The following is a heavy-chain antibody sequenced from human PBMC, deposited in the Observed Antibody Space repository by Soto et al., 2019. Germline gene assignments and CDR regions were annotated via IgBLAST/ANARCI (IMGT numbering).Heavy chain of an antibody. CDR1: GDSVSSNSAA. CDR2: TYYRSKWYN. CDR3: ARGILGYCSSTSCYAYNAFDI. V-gene: IGHV6-1*01. J-gene: IGHJ3*02. Sequence: SQTLSLTCAISGDSVSSNSAAWNWIRQSPSRGLEWLGRTYYRSKWYNDYAVSVKSRITINPDTSKNQFSLQLNSVTPKDTAVYYCARGILGYCSSTSCYAYNAFDIWGQGTMVTVSS. D-gene: IGHD2-2*01.